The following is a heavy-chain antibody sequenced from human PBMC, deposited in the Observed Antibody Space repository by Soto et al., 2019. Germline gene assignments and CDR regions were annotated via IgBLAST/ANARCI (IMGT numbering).Heavy chain of an antibody. V-gene: IGHV3-7*01. CDR3: ARVGYVVDY. CDR1: GFTFSSYW. J-gene: IGHJ4*02. D-gene: IGHD5-18*01. Sequence: PGGSLRLSCAASGFTFSSYWMSWVRQAPGKGLEWVSNIKQNSSYKNYADSVKGRFTISRDNANNSLYLQMNSLRAEDAAVYYCARVGYVVDYWGQGTLVTVSS. CDR2: IKQNSSYK.